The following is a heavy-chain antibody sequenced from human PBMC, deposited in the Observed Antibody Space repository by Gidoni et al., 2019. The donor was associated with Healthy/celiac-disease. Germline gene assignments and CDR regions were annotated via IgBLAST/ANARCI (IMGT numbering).Heavy chain of an antibody. CDR3: ARSGGGDSSGYYYRYYFDY. J-gene: IGHJ4*02. Sequence: GAVISYDGSNKYYADSVKGRFTISRDNSKNTVYLQMNSLRAEDTAVYYCARSGGGDSSGYYYRYYFDYWGQGTLVTVSS. D-gene: IGHD3-22*01. V-gene: IGHV3-30*01. CDR2: ISYDGSNK.